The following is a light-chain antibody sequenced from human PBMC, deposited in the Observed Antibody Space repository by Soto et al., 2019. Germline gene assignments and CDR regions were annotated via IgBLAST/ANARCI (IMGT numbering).Light chain of an antibody. V-gene: IGKV1-5*01. CDR2: DAS. CDR1: QSISNW. J-gene: IGKJ2*03. CDR3: QQYSSYSS. Sequence: DIQMTQSPSTLSASVGDRVTITCRASQSISNWLAWYQQKPGKAPKLLICDASTLEGGVPSRFSGSKSRTEFTLTISSQQPDDFATYYCQQYSSYSSFGQGTRLEIK.